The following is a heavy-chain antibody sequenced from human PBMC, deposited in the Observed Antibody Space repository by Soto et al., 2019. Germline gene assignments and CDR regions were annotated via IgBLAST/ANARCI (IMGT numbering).Heavy chain of an antibody. CDR2: IYYSGST. CDR3: ARVWGYYFDY. J-gene: IGHJ4*02. D-gene: IGHD2-8*01. V-gene: IGHV4-61*05. Sequence: PSETLSLTCTVSGGSISSSTYYWGWMRQPPGKGLEWIGYIYYSGSTNYNPSLKSRVTISVDTSKNQFSLKLSSVTAADTAVYYCARVWGYYFDYWGQGTLVTVSS. CDR1: GGSISSSTYY.